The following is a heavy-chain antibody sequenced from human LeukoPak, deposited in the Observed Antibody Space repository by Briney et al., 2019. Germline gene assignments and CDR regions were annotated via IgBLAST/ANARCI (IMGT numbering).Heavy chain of an antibody. V-gene: IGHV3-23*01. Sequence: GGSLRLSCEASGFTFVSFAMYWVRQAPGKGLEWIAGIFGSGGSPHYADSVKGRFTISRDNSKNTVYLQINSLRAEDTAVYYCGKTTAGYSSGQKPAWPVDYWGQGTLVTVSS. CDR1: GFTFVSFA. CDR2: IFGSGGSP. D-gene: IGHD5-18*01. CDR3: GKTTAGYSSGQKPAWPVDY. J-gene: IGHJ4*02.